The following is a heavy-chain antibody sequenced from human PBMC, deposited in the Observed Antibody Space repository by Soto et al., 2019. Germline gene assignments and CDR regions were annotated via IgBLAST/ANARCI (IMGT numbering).Heavy chain of an antibody. D-gene: IGHD3-16*01. V-gene: IGHV3-33*01. CDR2: IWYDGSKK. CDR3: ARDAYTSVYNRGDFDY. CDR1: GFTFSSYG. Sequence: VYLVESGGGVVQPGRSLRLSCTGSGFTFSSYGMHWVRQAPGKGLEWVAIIWYDGSKKYYADSVKGRFTISRDNSKNXLYLQIDSLRVDDTAVYYCARDAYTSVYNRGDFDYWGQGTLLTVSS. J-gene: IGHJ4*02.